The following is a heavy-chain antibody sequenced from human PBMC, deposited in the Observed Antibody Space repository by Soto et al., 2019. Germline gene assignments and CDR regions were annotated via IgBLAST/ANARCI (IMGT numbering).Heavy chain of an antibody. V-gene: IGHV3-30*18. D-gene: IGHD6-19*01. J-gene: IGHJ5*02. CDR1: GFTFSIYG. CDR2: ISYDGSNK. CDR3: AKGYSSGWYRNWFDP. Sequence: GGSLILSCAASGFTFSIYGMHWVRQSPGKGLEWVAVISYDGSNKYYADSVKGRFTISRDNSKNTLYLQMNSLRAEDTAVYYCAKGYSSGWYRNWFDPWGQGTLVTVSS.